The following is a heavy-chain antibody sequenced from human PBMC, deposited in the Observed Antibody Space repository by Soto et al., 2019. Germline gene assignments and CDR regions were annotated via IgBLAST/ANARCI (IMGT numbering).Heavy chain of an antibody. D-gene: IGHD2-15*01. V-gene: IGHV3-15*01. CDR1: GFTFSNAW. CDR2: IKSKTDGGTT. Sequence: EVQLVESGGGLVKPGGSLRLSCAASGFTFSNAWMSWVRQAPGKGLEWVGRIKSKTDGGTTDYAAPVKGRFTISRDDSKNTLYLQMNSLKTEDTAVYYCTTLGVVVVVAATQDYWGQGTLVTVSS. J-gene: IGHJ4*02. CDR3: TTLGVVVVVAATQDY.